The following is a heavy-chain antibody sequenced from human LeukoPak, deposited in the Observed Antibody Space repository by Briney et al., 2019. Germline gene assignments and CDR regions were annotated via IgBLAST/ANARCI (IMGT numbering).Heavy chain of an antibody. J-gene: IGHJ4*02. V-gene: IGHV4-34*01. CDR1: GGSFSGYY. D-gene: IGHD6-19*01. CDR2: INHSGST. CDR3: ATSASGWTFYFDY. Sequence: SETLSLTCAVYGGSFSGYYWSWIRQPPGKGLEWIGEINHSGSTNYNPSLKSRVTISVDTSKNQFSLKLSSVTAADTAVYYCATSASGWTFYFDYWGQGTLVTVSS.